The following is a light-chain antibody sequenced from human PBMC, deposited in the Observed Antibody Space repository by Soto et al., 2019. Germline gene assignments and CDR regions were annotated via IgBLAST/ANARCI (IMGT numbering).Light chain of an antibody. J-gene: IGKJ2*01. CDR1: QSVSNTY. CDR3: QQYGTSPVT. CDR2: GAS. V-gene: IGKV3-20*01. Sequence: EIVLTQSPGTLSLSPGERATLSCRASQSVSNTYLAWYQHKPGQAPRLLIYGASDRATGIPDRFSGSGSVTNFTLTISSREPEDFALYYCQQYGTSPVTFGQGTKLEIK.